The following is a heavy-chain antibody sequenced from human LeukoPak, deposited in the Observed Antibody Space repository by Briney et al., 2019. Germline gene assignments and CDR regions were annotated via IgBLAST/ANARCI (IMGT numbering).Heavy chain of an antibody. CDR2: INHSGST. Sequence: SETLSLTCAVYGGSFSGYYWSWIRQPPGKGLEWIGEINHSGSTNYNPSLKSRVTISLDTSDNQFSLMLSSVTAADTAVYYCARARAVANVGGYNYHPLDVWGQGTTVTVS. V-gene: IGHV4-34*01. D-gene: IGHD3-16*01. CDR3: ARARAVANVGGYNYHPLDV. J-gene: IGHJ6*02. CDR1: GGSFSGYY.